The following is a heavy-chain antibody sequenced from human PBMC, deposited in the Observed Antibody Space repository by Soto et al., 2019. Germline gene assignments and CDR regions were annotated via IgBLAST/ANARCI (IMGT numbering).Heavy chain of an antibody. V-gene: IGHV3-33*01. CDR2: IWYDGSNK. CDR1: GFTFSSYG. D-gene: IGHD4-17*01. CDR3: ARYGGNSVNHAFDI. J-gene: IGHJ3*02. Sequence: QVQLVESGGGVVQPGRSLRLSCAASGFTFSSYGMHWVRQAPGKGLEWVAVIWYDGSNKYYADSVKGRFTISRDNSKNTLYLQMNSLRAEDTAVYYCARYGGNSVNHAFDIWGQGTMVTVSS.